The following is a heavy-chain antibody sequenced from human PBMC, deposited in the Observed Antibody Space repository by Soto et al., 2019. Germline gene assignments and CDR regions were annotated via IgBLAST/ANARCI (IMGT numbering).Heavy chain of an antibody. D-gene: IGHD2-2*01. CDR1: GFTFSTYS. V-gene: IGHV3-48*01. CDR2: VSSSGTTK. J-gene: IGHJ4*02. Sequence: EVQLVESGGGLVQPGGSLRLSCAASGFTFSTYSMNWVRQAPGKGLEWVSYVSSSGTTKYYADSVKGRFTISRYNAKNSLYLQMNSLRAEDTAVYYCARMSSSISPGCWGQGTLVTVSS. CDR3: ARMSSSISPGC.